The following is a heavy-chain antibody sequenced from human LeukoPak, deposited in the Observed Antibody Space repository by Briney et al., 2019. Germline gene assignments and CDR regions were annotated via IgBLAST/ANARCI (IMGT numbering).Heavy chain of an antibody. J-gene: IGHJ4*02. CDR1: GFTFSSYA. CDR2: ISGSGGST. D-gene: IGHD6-6*01. V-gene: IGHV3-23*01. Sequence: GGSLRLSCAASGFTFSSYAMSWVRQAPGKGLEWVSAISGSGGSTYYADSVKGRFTISRDNSKNTLYLQMNSLRAEDTAVYYCARGGVYSSSAPDYWGQGTLVTVSS. CDR3: ARGGVYSSSAPDY.